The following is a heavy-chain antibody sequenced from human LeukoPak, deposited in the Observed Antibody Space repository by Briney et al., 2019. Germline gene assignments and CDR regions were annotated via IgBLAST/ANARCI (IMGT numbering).Heavy chain of an antibody. V-gene: IGHV3-7*01. Sequence: GGSLRLSCAASGFTFGTYWLTWVRQAPGKGLEWVANIKQDGSEKYYVDSVEGRFTISRDDSKNSLYLQMSSLRAEDTAVYYCARGIWNDSLAFDYWGQGTLIIVSS. CDR1: GFTFGTYW. D-gene: IGHD1-1*01. J-gene: IGHJ4*02. CDR3: ARGIWNDSLAFDY. CDR2: IKQDGSEK.